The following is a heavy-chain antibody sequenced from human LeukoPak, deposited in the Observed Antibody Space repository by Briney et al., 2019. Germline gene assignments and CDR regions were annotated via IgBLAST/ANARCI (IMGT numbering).Heavy chain of an antibody. D-gene: IGHD3-10*01. Sequence: ASVKVSCKASGYTFSGYYTHWVRQAPGQGLEWLGRINPNSGGTDYAQKFQGRVIMTRDTSITTAYMELSRLRSDDTAMYYCARDTGSYWGRGTLVTVSS. CDR3: ARDTGSY. CDR2: INPNSGGT. V-gene: IGHV1-2*06. CDR1: GYTFSGYY. J-gene: IGHJ4*02.